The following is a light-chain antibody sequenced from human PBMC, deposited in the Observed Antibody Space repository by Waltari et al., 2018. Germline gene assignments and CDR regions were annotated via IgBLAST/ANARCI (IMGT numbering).Light chain of an antibody. CDR1: SSDVGVHNY. CDR2: AVN. CDR3: SSYTTSNTWV. Sequence: QSALTQPASVSGSPGQSITISCTGTSSDVGVHNYVSWYQQHPGKAPKLMIYAVNKRPSGVSDRFSGSRSGNTVSLTISGLQAEDEADYYCSSYTTSNTWVFGGGTKLTVL. V-gene: IGLV2-14*03. J-gene: IGLJ3*02.